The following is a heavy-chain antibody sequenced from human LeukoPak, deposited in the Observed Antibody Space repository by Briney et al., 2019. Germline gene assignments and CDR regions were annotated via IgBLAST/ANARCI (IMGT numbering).Heavy chain of an antibody. J-gene: IGHJ3*02. CDR1: GFTFSSYS. D-gene: IGHD1-26*01. CDR3: ARTEWDSHPGSFDI. V-gene: IGHV3-48*02. CDR2: IDISGSTI. Sequence: GRSLRLSCAASGFTFSSYSMNWVRQAPGKGLELISYIDISGSTIYYADSVKGRFTISRDNAKNSLYLQMNSLRDEDTAVFYCARTEWDSHPGSFDIWGQGTMVTVSS.